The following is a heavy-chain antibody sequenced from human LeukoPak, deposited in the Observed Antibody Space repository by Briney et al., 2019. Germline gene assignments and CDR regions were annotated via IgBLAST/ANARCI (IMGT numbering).Heavy chain of an antibody. CDR3: CKVVRGKNFFEN. V-gene: IGHV3-15*01. CDR2: IKGNNDGGTT. CDR1: GFTLNNAW. D-gene: IGHD6-6*01. J-gene: IGHJ4*02. Sequence: PGGSLRLSCVASGFTLNNAWMSWVRQAPGKGPEWVGHIKGNNDGGTTDHAPPVKGRFTISRDDSKNTLSLQMNSLKTEDTAVYYCCKVVRGKNFFENWGQGTLVAVSS.